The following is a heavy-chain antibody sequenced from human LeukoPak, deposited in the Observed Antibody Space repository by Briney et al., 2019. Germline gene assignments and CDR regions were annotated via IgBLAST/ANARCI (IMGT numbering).Heavy chain of an antibody. Sequence: GGSLRLSCAASGFNFDDYRMHWVRQAPGKGLVWVSLINWNGDSTYYADSVEGRFTISRDNSKNSLYLQMNSLRTEDTALYFCAKDKWLRGYYYYYMDVWGKGTTVTVSS. J-gene: IGHJ6*03. V-gene: IGHV3-43*01. CDR2: INWNGDST. D-gene: IGHD5-12*01. CDR1: GFNFDDYR. CDR3: AKDKWLRGYYYYYMDV.